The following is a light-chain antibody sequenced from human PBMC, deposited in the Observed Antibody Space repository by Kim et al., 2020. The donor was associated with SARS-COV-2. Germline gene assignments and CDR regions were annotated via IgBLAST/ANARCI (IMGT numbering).Light chain of an antibody. Sequence: SPGESATHSCRASQSVSSSYLAWYQQKPGQAPRLLIYGASSRATGIPDRFSGSGSGTDFTLTISRLEPEDFAVYYCQQYGSSPLTFGGGTKVDIK. CDR3: QQYGSSPLT. CDR1: QSVSSSY. J-gene: IGKJ4*01. V-gene: IGKV3-20*01. CDR2: GAS.